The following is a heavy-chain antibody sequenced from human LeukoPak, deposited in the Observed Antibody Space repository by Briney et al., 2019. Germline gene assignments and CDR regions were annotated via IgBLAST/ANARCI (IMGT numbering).Heavy chain of an antibody. J-gene: IGHJ6*02. Sequence: PGGSLRLSCAASGFTFSNYWMSWVRQAPGKGLEWVANIKEDGSDKYYVDSVKGRFTISRDNAKNSQYLQMNSLRAEDTAVYYCAKVVVPYSYYDMDVWGQGTTVTVSS. CDR1: GFTFSNYW. V-gene: IGHV3-7*05. D-gene: IGHD2-15*01. CDR3: AKVVVPYSYYDMDV. CDR2: IKEDGSDK.